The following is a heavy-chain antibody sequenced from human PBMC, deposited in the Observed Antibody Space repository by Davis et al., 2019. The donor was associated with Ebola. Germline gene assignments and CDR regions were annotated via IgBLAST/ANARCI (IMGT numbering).Heavy chain of an antibody. J-gene: IGHJ3*02. CDR2: ISGSGGST. CDR3: AKDKNYDFWSGYPHDAFDI. V-gene: IGHV3-23*01. Sequence: PGGSLRLSCAASGFTFSSYAMSWARQAPGKGLEWVSAISGSGGSTYYADSVKGRFTISRDNSKNTLYLQMNGLRAEDTAIYYCAKDKNYDFWSGYPHDAFDIWGQGTMVTVSS. CDR1: GFTFSSYA. D-gene: IGHD3-3*01.